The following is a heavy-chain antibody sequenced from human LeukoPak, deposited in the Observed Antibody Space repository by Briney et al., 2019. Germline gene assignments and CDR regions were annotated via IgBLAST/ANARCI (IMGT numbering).Heavy chain of an antibody. CDR3: ARGRGDGSGSYIY. Sequence: SVKVSCKASGGTFSSYAISWVRQAPGQGLEWMGRIIPILGIANYAQKFQGRVTITADKSTSTAYMELSRLRSDDTAVYYCARGRGDGSGSYIYWGQGTLVTVSS. D-gene: IGHD3-10*01. J-gene: IGHJ4*02. V-gene: IGHV1-69*04. CDR2: IIPILGIA. CDR1: GGTFSSYA.